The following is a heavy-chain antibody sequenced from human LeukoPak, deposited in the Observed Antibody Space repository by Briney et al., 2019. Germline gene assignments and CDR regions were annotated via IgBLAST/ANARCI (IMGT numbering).Heavy chain of an antibody. CDR2: ISSSSSYI. CDR1: GFTFSSYS. V-gene: IGHV3-21*01. Sequence: NPGGSLRLFCAASGFTFSSYSMNWVRQAPGKGLEWVSSISSSSSYIYYADSVKGRFTISRDNAKNSLYLQMNSLRAEDTAVYYCVRMYYDILTGYSSWFDPWGQGTLVTVSS. CDR3: VRMYYDILTGYSSWFDP. J-gene: IGHJ5*02. D-gene: IGHD3-9*01.